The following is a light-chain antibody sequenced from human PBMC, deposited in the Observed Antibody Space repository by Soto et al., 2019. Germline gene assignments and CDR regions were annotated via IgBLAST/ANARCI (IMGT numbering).Light chain of an antibody. CDR1: SSDFGGYNY. J-gene: IGLJ1*01. V-gene: IGLV2-14*01. CDR3: SSYTYSSTPYV. CDR2: EVS. Sequence: QSALTQPASVSGSPGQSITISCTGTSSDFGGYNYVSWYQQHPGKAPKLMIYEVSNRPSGVSNRFSGSKSGNTASLTISGLQAEDEADYYCSSYTYSSTPYVFGTGTKVTVL.